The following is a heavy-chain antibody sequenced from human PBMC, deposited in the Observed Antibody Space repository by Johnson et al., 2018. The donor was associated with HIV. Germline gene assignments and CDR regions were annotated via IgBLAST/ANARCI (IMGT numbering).Heavy chain of an antibody. CDR2: ISYDGGLK. J-gene: IGHJ3*02. V-gene: IGHV3-30*04. Sequence: QVQLVESGGGVVQPGRSLRLSCAASGFSFSSYAMHWVRQAPGKGLEWVTVISYDGGLKYYADSVTGRFTISRDNSKNTLYLQMNSLRVEDTAVYYCAKGRNTYGADVFDIWGQGTMVTVSS. CDR3: AKGRNTYGADVFDI. CDR1: GFSFSSYA. D-gene: IGHD4/OR15-4a*01.